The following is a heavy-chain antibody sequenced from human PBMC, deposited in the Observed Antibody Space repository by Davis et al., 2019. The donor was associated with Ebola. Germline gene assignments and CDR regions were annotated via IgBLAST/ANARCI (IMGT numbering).Heavy chain of an antibody. D-gene: IGHD3-10*01. Sequence: MPSETLSLTCDVSGGSLSGHYWSWIRQPPGKGLEWIGEINHSGSTYYNPSLKSRVTISIDKSKKQISLNLTSVTAADTAVYYCARGQSGSDYSLWQYWGQGTLVTVSS. V-gene: IGHV4-34*01. CDR1: GGSLSGHY. CDR3: ARGQSGSDYSLWQY. J-gene: IGHJ4*02. CDR2: INHSGST.